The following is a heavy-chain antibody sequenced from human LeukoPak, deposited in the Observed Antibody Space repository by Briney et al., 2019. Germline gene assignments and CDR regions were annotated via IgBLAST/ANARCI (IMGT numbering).Heavy chain of an antibody. D-gene: IGHD6-13*01. Sequence: QSGGSLRLSCAASGFTFSSYAMSWVRQAPGKGLEWVSAISGSGGSTYYADSVKGRFTISRDNSKNTLYLQMNSLRAEDTAVYYCAKDQGSSSWYYYYYYMDVWGKGTTVTVSS. CDR2: ISGSGGST. CDR3: AKDQGSSSWYYYYYYMDV. J-gene: IGHJ6*03. V-gene: IGHV3-23*01. CDR1: GFTFSSYA.